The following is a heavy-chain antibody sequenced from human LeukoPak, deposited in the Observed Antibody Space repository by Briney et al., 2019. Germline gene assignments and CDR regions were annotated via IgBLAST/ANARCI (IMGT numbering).Heavy chain of an antibody. CDR3: ARPQADSSGYYYHY. D-gene: IGHD3-22*01. Sequence: APVKVSCKASGYTFTGYYMHWVRQAPGQGLEWMGWINPNSGGTNYAQKFQGRVTMTRDTSISTAYMELSRLRSDDTAVYYCARPQADSSGYYYHYWGQGTLVTVSS. V-gene: IGHV1-2*02. J-gene: IGHJ4*02. CDR2: INPNSGGT. CDR1: GYTFTGYY.